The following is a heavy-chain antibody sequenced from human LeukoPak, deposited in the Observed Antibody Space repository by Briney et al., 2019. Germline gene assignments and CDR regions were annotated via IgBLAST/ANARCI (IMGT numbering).Heavy chain of an antibody. V-gene: IGHV4-59*01. J-gene: IGHJ2*01. CDR3: ARGYSSSWYWYLDL. Sequence: RPSETLSLTCTVSGGSISSYYWSWIRQPPGKGLEWIGYIYYSGSTNYNPSLKSRVTISVDTSKNQFSLKLSSVTAADTAVYYCARGYSSSWYWYLDLWGRGTLVTVSS. CDR1: GGSISSYY. CDR2: IYYSGST. D-gene: IGHD6-13*01.